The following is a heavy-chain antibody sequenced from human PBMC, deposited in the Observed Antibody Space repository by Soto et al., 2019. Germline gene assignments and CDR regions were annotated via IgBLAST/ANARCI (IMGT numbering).Heavy chain of an antibody. Sequence: QVQLVESGGGVVQPGRSLRLSCAVSRFTVSTYGMDWVCQAPGKRLEWVAVISRDGGTKYYADSEKGRFTISRDNSRNTLFLEINSLRGDDMAVYYCTGEVASGYWGQGTLVTVSS. CDR2: ISRDGGTK. J-gene: IGHJ4*02. CDR3: TGEVASGY. D-gene: IGHD2-8*02. V-gene: IGHV3-30*03. CDR1: RFTVSTYG.